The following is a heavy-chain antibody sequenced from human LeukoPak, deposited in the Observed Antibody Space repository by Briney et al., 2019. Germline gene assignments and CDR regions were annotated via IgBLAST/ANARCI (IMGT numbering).Heavy chain of an antibody. CDR2: INPNSGGT. CDR3: ATARGYYESSGYSPD. J-gene: IGHJ4*02. CDR1: GYTFTGYY. V-gene: IGHV1-2*02. Sequence: ASVKVSCKASGYTFTGYYMRWVRQAPGQGLEWMGWINPNSGGTNYAQNFQGRVTMTRDASISTVYMELSRLRSNDTAVYYCATARGYYESSGYSPDWGQGTLVTVSS. D-gene: IGHD3-22*01.